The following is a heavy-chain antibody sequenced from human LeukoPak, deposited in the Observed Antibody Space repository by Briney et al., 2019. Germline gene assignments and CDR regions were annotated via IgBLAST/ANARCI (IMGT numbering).Heavy chain of an antibody. V-gene: IGHV1-18*01. CDR2: ISAYNGNT. CDR1: GYTFRSYG. J-gene: IGHJ5*02. CDR3: ARDPSGNSYGPPSDLRFDP. D-gene: IGHD5-18*01. Sequence: ASVKVSCKASGYTFRSYGISWVRQAPGQGLEWMGWISAYNGNTKYAQKFQGRVTMTTDTSTSTAYMELRSLRSDDTAVYYCARDPSGNSYGPPSDLRFDPWGQGTLVTVSS.